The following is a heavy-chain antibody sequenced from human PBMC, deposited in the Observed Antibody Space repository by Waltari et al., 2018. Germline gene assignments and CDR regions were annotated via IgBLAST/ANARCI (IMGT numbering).Heavy chain of an antibody. CDR1: GGSISSYY. Sequence: QVQLQESGPGLVKPSETLSLTCTVSGGSISSYYWSWIRQPPGKGLEWIGYIYYSGSTNYNPSLKSRVTISVDTSKNQFSLKLSSVTAADTAVYYCARAVDTATPFDYWGHGTLVTVSS. J-gene: IGHJ4*01. CDR3: ARAVDTATPFDY. CDR2: IYYSGST. D-gene: IGHD5-18*01. V-gene: IGHV4-59*01.